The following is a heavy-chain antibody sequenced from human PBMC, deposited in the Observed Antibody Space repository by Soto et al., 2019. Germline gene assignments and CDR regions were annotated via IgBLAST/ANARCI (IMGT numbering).Heavy chain of an antibody. CDR3: ARDTGLRGYQLLSWSFDP. CDR2: IWYDGSNK. Sequence: GGSLRLSCAASGFTFSSYGMHWVRQAPGKGLEWVAVIWYDGSNKYYADSVKGRFTISRDNSKNTLYLQMNSLRAEDTAVYYCARDTGLRGYQLLSWSFDPWGQGTLVTVSS. CDR1: GFTFSSYG. V-gene: IGHV3-33*01. J-gene: IGHJ5*02. D-gene: IGHD2-2*01.